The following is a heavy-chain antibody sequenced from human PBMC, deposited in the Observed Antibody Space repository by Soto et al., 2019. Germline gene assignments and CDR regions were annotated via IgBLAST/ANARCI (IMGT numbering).Heavy chain of an antibody. CDR1: GFTVSSNY. J-gene: IGHJ4*02. CDR2: IYSGGST. V-gene: IGHV3-53*04. Sequence: EVQLVESGGGLVQPGGSLRLSCAASGFTVSSNYMSWVRQAPGKGLEWVSVIYSGGSTYYADSVKGRFTISRHNSKNTLYLLMNSLRAEDTAVYYCARDFRPPYGVRYFDYWGQGTLVTGSS. CDR3: ARDFRPPYGVRYFDY. D-gene: IGHD4-17*01.